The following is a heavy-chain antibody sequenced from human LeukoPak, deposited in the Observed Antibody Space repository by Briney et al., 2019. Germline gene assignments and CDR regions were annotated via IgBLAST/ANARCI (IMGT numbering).Heavy chain of an antibody. J-gene: IGHJ4*02. CDR1: GYFISSGYY. Sequence: SETLSLTCTVSGYFISSGYYWGWIRQPPGKGLEWIGSIYHSGSSYYNPSLKSRVTISVDTSKNQFSLKLSSVTAADTAVYYCARFKQSSGPAFDSWGQGTLVTVSS. CDR3: ARFKQSSGPAFDS. CDR2: IYHSGSS. D-gene: IGHD6-19*01. V-gene: IGHV4-38-2*02.